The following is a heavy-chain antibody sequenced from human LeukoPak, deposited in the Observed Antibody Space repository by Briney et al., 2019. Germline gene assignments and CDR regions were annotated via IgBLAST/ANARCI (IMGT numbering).Heavy chain of an antibody. CDR3: TRDGIAAAGSFYYYYYYMDV. V-gene: IGHV3-49*04. D-gene: IGHD6-13*01. J-gene: IGHJ6*03. Sequence: PGRSLRLSCTASGFTFGDYAMSWVRQAPGKGLEWVGFIRSKAYGGTTEYAASVKGRFTISRYDSKSIAYLQMNSLKTEDTAVYYCTRDGIAAAGSFYYYYYYMDVWGKGTTVTVSS. CDR2: IRSKAYGGTT. CDR1: GFTFGDYA.